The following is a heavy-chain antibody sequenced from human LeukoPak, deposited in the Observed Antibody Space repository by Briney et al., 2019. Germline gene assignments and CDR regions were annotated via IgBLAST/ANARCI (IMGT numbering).Heavy chain of an antibody. D-gene: IGHD2-2*01. V-gene: IGHV3-30*02. CDR3: AKDVVNCGSTSCYFYYYMDV. CDR1: GFTFSTYG. CDR2: LRYDGSNK. Sequence: GGSLRLSCAASGFTFSTYGMHWVRQAPGKGLEWVAFLRYDGSNKYYQDSVKGRFTISRDNSKNTLYLQMNGLRAEDTAVYYCAKDVVNCGSTSCYFYYYMDVWGKGTTVTVSS. J-gene: IGHJ6*03.